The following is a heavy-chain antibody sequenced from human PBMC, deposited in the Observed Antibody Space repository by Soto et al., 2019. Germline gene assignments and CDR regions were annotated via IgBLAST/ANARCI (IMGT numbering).Heavy chain of an antibody. V-gene: IGHV1-69*02. CDR2: IIPILGIA. CDR1: GGTFSSYT. Sequence: SVKVSCKASGGTFSSYTISWVRQAPGQGLEWMGRIIPILGIANYAQKFQGRVTITADKSTSTAYMELSSLRSDDTAVYYCARVRDYSSGWFDYWGQGALVTVSS. D-gene: IGHD6-19*01. J-gene: IGHJ5*01. CDR3: ARVRDYSSGWFDY.